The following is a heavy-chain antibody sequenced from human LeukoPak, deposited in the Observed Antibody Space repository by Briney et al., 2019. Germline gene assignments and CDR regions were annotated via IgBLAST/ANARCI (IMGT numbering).Heavy chain of an antibody. Sequence: SETLSLTCTVSGGSISSGGYYWSWIRQRPGKGLEWIGYIYYSGSTYYNPSLKSRVTISVDTSKNQFSLKLSSVTAADTAVYYCAREPLGRGVDYWGQGTLVTVSS. J-gene: IGHJ4*02. D-gene: IGHD3-10*01. CDR1: GGSISSGGYY. V-gene: IGHV4-31*03. CDR3: AREPLGRGVDY. CDR2: IYYSGST.